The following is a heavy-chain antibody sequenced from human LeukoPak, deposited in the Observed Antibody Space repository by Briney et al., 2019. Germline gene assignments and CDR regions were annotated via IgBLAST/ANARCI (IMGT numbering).Heavy chain of an antibody. CDR2: IYYSGST. CDR1: GGSISSSSYY. D-gene: IGHD1-26*01. CDR3: GRAGSGSYYQVGNYYYMDV. V-gene: IGHV4-39*07. Sequence: SETLSLTCTVSGGSISSSSYYWGWIRQPPGKGLEWIGSIYYSGSTYYNPSLKSRVTISVDTSKNQFSLKLSSVTAADTAVYYCGRAGSGSYYQVGNYYYMDVWGKGTTVTVSS. J-gene: IGHJ6*03.